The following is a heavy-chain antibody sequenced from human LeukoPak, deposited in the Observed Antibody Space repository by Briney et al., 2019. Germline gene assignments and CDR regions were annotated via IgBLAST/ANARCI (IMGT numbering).Heavy chain of an antibody. Sequence: GGSLRLSCAASGFTFSSYGMHWVRQAPGKGLEWVAVIWYDGSNKYYADSVKGRFTISRDNANNMLYLLMNSLRVDDTAVYYCVRALLGTSDYWGQGTLVTVSS. CDR2: IWYDGSNK. V-gene: IGHV3-33*01. D-gene: IGHD7-27*01. CDR3: VRALLGTSDY. J-gene: IGHJ4*02. CDR1: GFTFSSYG.